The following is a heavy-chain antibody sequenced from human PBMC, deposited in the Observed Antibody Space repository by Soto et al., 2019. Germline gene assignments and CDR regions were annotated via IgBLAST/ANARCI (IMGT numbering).Heavy chain of an antibody. CDR3: ASQPNYYDSSGYLY. D-gene: IGHD3-22*01. J-gene: IGHJ4*02. CDR2: IYHSGST. V-gene: IGHV4-30-2*01. Sequence: SETLSLTCAVSGGSISSGGYSWSWIRQPPGKGLEWIGYIYHSGSTYYNPSLKSRVTISVDRSKNQFSLKLSSVTAADTAVYYCASQPNYYDSSGYLYWGQGTLVTVSS. CDR1: GGSISSGGYS.